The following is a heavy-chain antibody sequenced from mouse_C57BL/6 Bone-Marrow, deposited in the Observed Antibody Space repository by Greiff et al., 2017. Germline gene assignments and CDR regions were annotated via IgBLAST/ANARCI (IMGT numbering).Heavy chain of an antibody. D-gene: IGHD2-5*01. CDR3: ARPYNNNYWYFDV. Sequence: QVHVKQPGAELVKPGASVKMSCKASGYTFTSYWITWVKQRPGQGLEWIGDIYPGNGSTNYNEKFKSKATMTVDTSSSTAYMQLSSLTSEDSAVYSCARPYNNNYWYFDVWGTGTTVTVSS. V-gene: IGHV1-55*01. J-gene: IGHJ1*03. CDR1: GYTFTSYW. CDR2: IYPGNGST.